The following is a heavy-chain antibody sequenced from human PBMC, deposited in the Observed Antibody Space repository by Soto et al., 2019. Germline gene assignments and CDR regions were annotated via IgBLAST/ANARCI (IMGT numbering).Heavy chain of an antibody. CDR3: ARDGFNYYDSSGYYRLFDS. CDR1: GGSISSYY. Sequence: SETLSLTCTVSGGSISSYYWSWIRQPPGKGLEWIGYIYYSGSTNYNPSLKSRVTMSVDRSINQFSLKLTSVTAADTAVYYCARDGFNYYDSSGYYRLFDSWGQGTLVTVS. CDR2: IYYSGST. J-gene: IGHJ5*01. V-gene: IGHV4-59*01. D-gene: IGHD3-22*01.